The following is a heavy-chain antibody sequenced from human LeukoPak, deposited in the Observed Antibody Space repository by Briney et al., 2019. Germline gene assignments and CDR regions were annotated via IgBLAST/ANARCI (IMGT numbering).Heavy chain of an antibody. V-gene: IGHV4-38-2*02. CDR1: GYSISSGYY. J-gene: IGHJ4*02. Sequence: NSSETLSLTCTVSGYSISSGYYWSWIRQPPRKGLEWIGEINHSGSTNYNPSLKSRVTISVDTSKNQFSLKLSSVTAADTAVYYCARVGYSSGWHGLKRYYFDYWGQGTLVTVSS. CDR3: ARVGYSSGWHGLKRYYFDY. CDR2: INHSGST. D-gene: IGHD6-19*01.